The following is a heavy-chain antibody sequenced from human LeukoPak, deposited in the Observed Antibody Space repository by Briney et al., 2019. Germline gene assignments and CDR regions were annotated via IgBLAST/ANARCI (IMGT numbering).Heavy chain of an antibody. CDR2: MNPNSGNT. CDR3: ARVGWFRDLLYPPHYYYYMDV. J-gene: IGHJ6*03. D-gene: IGHD3-10*01. Sequence: ASVKVSCKASVYTFTSYDINWVRQATGQGLEWMGWMNPNSGNTGYAQKFQGRVTITRNTSISTAYMELSSLRTEDTAVYYCARVGWFRDLLYPPHYYYYMDVWGKGTTVTVSS. CDR1: VYTFTSYD. V-gene: IGHV1-8*03.